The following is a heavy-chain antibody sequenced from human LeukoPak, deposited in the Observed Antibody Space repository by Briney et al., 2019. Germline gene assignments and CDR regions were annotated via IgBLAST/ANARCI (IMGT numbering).Heavy chain of an antibody. D-gene: IGHD5-18*01. CDR3: AKDPVDTAMVFVN. Sequence: GESLKISCAASGFTFSSYAMSWVRQAPGKGLEWVSAISGSGGSTYYADSVKGRFTISRDNSKNTLYLQMNSLRAEDTAVYYCAKDPVDTAMVFVNWGQGTLVTVSS. J-gene: IGHJ4*02. CDR1: GFTFSSYA. V-gene: IGHV3-23*01. CDR2: ISGSGGST.